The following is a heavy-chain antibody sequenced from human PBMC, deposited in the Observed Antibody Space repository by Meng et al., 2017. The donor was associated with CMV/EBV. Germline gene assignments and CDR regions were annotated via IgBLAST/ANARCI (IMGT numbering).Heavy chain of an antibody. CDR3: ARVCYYDSSGYYYEGAYYFDY. V-gene: IGHV4-34*01. D-gene: IGHD3-22*01. CDR1: GGSSSGYY. J-gene: IGHJ4*02. CDR2: INHSGST. Sequence: SETLSLTCAVYGGSSSGYYWSWIRQPPGKGLEWIGEINHSGSTNYNPSLKSRVTISVDTSKNQFSLKLSSVTAADTAVYYCARVCYYDSSGYYYEGAYYFDYWGQGTLVTVSS.